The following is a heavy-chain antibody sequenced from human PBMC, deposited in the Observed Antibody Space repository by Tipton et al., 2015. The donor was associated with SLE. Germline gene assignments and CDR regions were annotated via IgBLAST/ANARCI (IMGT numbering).Heavy chain of an antibody. D-gene: IGHD6-13*01. CDR1: GGSISSSSYY. V-gene: IGHV4-39*07. CDR3: ARDRVEYSSSDY. J-gene: IGHJ4*02. Sequence: LRLPCTVSGGSISSSSYYWGWIRQPPGKGLEWIGSIYYSGSTYYNPSLKSRVTISVDTSKNQFSLKLSSVTAADTAVYYCARDRVEYSSSDYWGQGTLVTVSS. CDR2: IYYSGST.